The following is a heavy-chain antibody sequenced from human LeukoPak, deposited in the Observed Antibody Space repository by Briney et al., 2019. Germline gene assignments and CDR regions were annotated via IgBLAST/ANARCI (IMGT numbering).Heavy chain of an antibody. V-gene: IGHV4-31*03. D-gene: IGHD6-19*01. CDR2: IYYSGST. CDR3: ARGIGSGWYGLKASSYFDY. Sequence: SETLSLTCTVSGGSISSGGYYWSWIRRHPGKGLEWIGYIYYSGSTYYNPSLKSRVTISVDTSKNQFSLKLSSVTAADTAVYYCARGIGSGWYGLKASSYFDYWGQGTLVTVSS. J-gene: IGHJ4*02. CDR1: GGSISSGGYY.